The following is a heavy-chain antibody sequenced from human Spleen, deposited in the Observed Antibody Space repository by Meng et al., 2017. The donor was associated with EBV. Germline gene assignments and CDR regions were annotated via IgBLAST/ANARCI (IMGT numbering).Heavy chain of an antibody. D-gene: IGHD3-22*01. CDR3: ATYHSDSSGPMDS. Sequence: GRGVQSWVGRKRPGPSVEVSVEASGDGFNSFAISWVRPAPGQGLEWVGGFTPVLNIATYAQRFRDRVTISADETTSTGYMELSSLRSEDTAVYYCATYHSDSSGPMDSWGQGTLVTVSS. CDR2: FTPVLNIA. V-gene: IGHV1-69*01. CDR1: GDGFNSFA. J-gene: IGHJ4*02.